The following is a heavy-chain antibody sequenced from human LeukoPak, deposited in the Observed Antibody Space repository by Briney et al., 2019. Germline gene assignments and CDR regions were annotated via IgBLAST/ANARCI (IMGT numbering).Heavy chain of an antibody. CDR3: AREYSSVLDYYYYGMDV. CDR1: GGSISSYY. D-gene: IGHD6-19*01. CDR2: IYTSGST. Sequence: ASETLSLTCTVFGGSISSYYWSWIRQPPGKGLEWIGRIYTSGSTNYNPSLKSRVTMSVDTSKNQFSLKLSSVTAADTAVYYCAREYSSVLDYYYYGMDVWGQGTTVTVSS. J-gene: IGHJ6*02. V-gene: IGHV4-4*07.